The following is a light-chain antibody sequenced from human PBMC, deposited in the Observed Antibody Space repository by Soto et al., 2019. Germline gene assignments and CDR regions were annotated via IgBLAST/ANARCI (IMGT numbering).Light chain of an antibody. J-gene: IGKJ4*01. CDR1: QDIVKR. V-gene: IGKV1-33*01. Sequence: DIRMTQSPSSLSASVGDRVTITCQASQDIVKRLNWYQHKPGKAPKVLIYDASYLETGVPSRFSGRRSGTDFTFTISSLQPEDFATYYCQQYDTLLTFGGGTKVE. CDR2: DAS. CDR3: QQYDTLLT.